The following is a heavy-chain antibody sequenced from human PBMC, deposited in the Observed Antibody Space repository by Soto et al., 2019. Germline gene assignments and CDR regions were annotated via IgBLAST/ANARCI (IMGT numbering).Heavy chain of an antibody. CDR1: GYTLTELS. CDR3: ATFPLVGGINYYYYGMDV. Sequence: ASVKVSCKVSGYTLTELSMHWVRQAPGKGLEWMGGFDPEDGETIYAQKFQGRVTMTEDTSTDTAYMELSSLRSEDTAVYYCATFPLVGGINYYYYGMDVWGQGTTVTVSS. CDR2: FDPEDGET. J-gene: IGHJ6*02. D-gene: IGHD6-6*01. V-gene: IGHV1-24*01.